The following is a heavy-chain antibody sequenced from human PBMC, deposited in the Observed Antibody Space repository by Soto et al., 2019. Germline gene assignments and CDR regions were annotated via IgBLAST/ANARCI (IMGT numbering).Heavy chain of an antibody. J-gene: IGHJ4*02. CDR1: GFTFSDYY. Sequence: PGGSLRLSCAASGFTFSDYYMSWIRQAPGKGLEWVSYISSSGSSTYYADSVKGRFTISRDNSKNMVFLQMNSLKTEDTGIYYCTTDSYSSITVVRFDYWGQGTVVTVSS. CDR3: TTDSYSSITVVRFDY. D-gene: IGHD1-26*01. CDR2: ISSSGSST. V-gene: IGHV3-11*01.